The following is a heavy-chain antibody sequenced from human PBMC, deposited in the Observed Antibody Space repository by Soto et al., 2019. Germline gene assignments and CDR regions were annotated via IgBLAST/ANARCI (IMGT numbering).Heavy chain of an antibody. V-gene: IGHV4-34*01. J-gene: IGHJ4*02. CDR1: GGSFSGYY. Sequence: QVQLQQWGAGLLKPSETLSLTCAVYGGSFSGYYWTWIRQPPGTGLEWIGEINHSGSTNYNPSLKSRVTMSLDTSKNQFSQKLTSVTAADTAVYYCARDNITGLFDYWGQGTLVTVSS. CDR3: ARDNITGLFDY. CDR2: INHSGST. D-gene: IGHD2-8*02.